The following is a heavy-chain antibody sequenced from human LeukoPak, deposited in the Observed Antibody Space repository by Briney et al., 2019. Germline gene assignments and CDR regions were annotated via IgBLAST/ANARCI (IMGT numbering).Heavy chain of an antibody. J-gene: IGHJ6*03. V-gene: IGHV4-59*01. CDR2: IYYSGST. CDR1: GGSISSYY. Sequence: SETLSLTCTVSGGSISSYYWSWIRQPPGKGLEWIGYIYYSGSTNYNPSLKSRVTISVDTSKNQFSLKLSSVTAADTAVYYCARALGQYSYGRYYYYYYMDVWGKGTTVTISS. D-gene: IGHD5-18*01. CDR3: ARALGQYSYGRYYYYYYMDV.